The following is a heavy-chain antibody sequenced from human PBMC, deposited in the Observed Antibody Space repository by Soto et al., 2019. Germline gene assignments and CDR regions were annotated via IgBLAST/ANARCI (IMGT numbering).Heavy chain of an antibody. V-gene: IGHV4-4*02. J-gene: IGHJ4*02. CDR1: GGSISSSNW. CDR3: ARGDYGSGSYYSSFFDY. D-gene: IGHD3-10*01. CDR2: IYHSGST. Sequence: QVQLQESGPGLAKPSGTLSLTCAVSGGSISSSNWWSWVRQPPGKGLEWIGEIYHSGSTNYNPSLKSRVTISVDKSKNQFSLKLSSVTAADTAVYYCARGDYGSGSYYSSFFDYWGQGTLVTVSS.